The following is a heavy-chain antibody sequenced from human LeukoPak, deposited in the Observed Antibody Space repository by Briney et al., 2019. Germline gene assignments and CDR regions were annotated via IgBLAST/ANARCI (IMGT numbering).Heavy chain of an antibody. CDR3: ARGSGSYSTYFDF. Sequence: GGSLTLSCAASGFNFDDYGMTWVRQAPGEGLERVSGISWNGGSTGYVDSVKGRFTISRDNANNSLYLQMNSLRGEDTALYYCARGSGSYSTYFDFWGQGTLVTVSS. V-gene: IGHV3-20*04. D-gene: IGHD1-26*01. J-gene: IGHJ4*02. CDR2: ISWNGGST. CDR1: GFNFDDYG.